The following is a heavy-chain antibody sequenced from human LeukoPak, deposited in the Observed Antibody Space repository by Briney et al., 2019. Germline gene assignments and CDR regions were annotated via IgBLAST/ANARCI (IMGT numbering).Heavy chain of an antibody. CDR1: GFTFSSYA. CDR3: AKAQYQLLYDYYYYMDV. J-gene: IGHJ6*03. D-gene: IGHD2-2*01. CDR2: ISGSGGST. Sequence: GGSLRLSCAASGFTFSSYAMSWVRQAPGKGLEWVSAISGSGGSTYYADSVKGRFTISRDNSKNTLYLQMNSLGAEDTAVYYCAKAQYQLLYDYYYYMDVWGKGTTVTVSS. V-gene: IGHV3-23*01.